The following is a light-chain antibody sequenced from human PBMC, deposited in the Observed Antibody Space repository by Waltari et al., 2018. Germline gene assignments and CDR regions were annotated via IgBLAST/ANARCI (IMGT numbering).Light chain of an antibody. Sequence: QTVVTQEPSLSVSPGGTVTLTCALSSGSLSTTSYATWYQQTPAQPPRTLVYTANARSSGVPDRFSGSILGNTAALTITGAQADDESDYYCALYMGSGIWVFGGGTRLTVL. CDR2: TAN. CDR3: ALYMGSGIWV. V-gene: IGLV8-61*01. J-gene: IGLJ3*02. CDR1: SGSLSTTSY.